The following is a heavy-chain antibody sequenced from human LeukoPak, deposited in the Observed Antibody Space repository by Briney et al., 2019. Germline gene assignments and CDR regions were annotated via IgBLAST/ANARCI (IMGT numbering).Heavy chain of an antibody. D-gene: IGHD3-10*01. Sequence: PGRSLRLSCAASGFTFDDYAMHWVRQAPGKGLEWVSGISWNSGSIGYADSVKGRFTISRDNAKNSLYLQMNSLRAEDTALYYCAKTPAPALWFGELLFDYWGQGTLVTVSS. J-gene: IGHJ4*02. V-gene: IGHV3-9*01. CDR2: ISWNSGSI. CDR3: AKTPAPALWFGELLFDY. CDR1: GFTFDDYA.